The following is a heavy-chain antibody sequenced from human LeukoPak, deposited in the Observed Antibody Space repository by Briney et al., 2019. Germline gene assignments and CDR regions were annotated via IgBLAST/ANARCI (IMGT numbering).Heavy chain of an antibody. J-gene: IGHJ5*02. CDR2: ISPDTGNT. V-gene: IGHV1-8*01. CDR3: ARGPRFDP. Sequence: ASVKVSCKASGYTFTIYEFNWVRQALGQGLEWLGCISPDTGNTGYAQKFQGRVTMTRDTSISTAYMELSSLTSEDTAVYYCARGPRFDPRGQGTLVTVSS. CDR1: GYTFTIYE.